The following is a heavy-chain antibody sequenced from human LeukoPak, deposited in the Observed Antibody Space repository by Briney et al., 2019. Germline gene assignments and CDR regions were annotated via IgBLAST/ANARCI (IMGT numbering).Heavy chain of an antibody. D-gene: IGHD2-21*01. Sequence: PSETLSLTCTVSGGSISSGDFYWSWIRQPPGKGLEWIGYIYYSGSTYYNPSLKSRVTISVDTSKNQFSLKLSSVTAADTAVYYCASFYQAYYFDYWGRGTLVTVSS. CDR2: IYYSGST. CDR1: GGSISSGDFY. CDR3: ASFYQAYYFDY. J-gene: IGHJ4*02. V-gene: IGHV4-30-4*01.